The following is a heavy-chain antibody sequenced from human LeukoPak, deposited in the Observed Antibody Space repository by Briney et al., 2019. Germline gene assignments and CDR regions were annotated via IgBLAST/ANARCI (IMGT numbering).Heavy chain of an antibody. CDR1: GFTFSGYA. CDR2: IKHDGSQK. J-gene: IGHJ3*02. CDR3: ARDGMGGIKAFDM. D-gene: IGHD3-10*01. V-gene: IGHV3-7*05. Sequence: GGSLRLSCAASGFTFSGYAMSWARQAPEKGLEWVAYIKHDGSQKYYVDSAKGRFTISRDNAKNSVYLQMNSLTAEDTAVYYCARDGMGGIKAFDMWGQGTMVTVSS.